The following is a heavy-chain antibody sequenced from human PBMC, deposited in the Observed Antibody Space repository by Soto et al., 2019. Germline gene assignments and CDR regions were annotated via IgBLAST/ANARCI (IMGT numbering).Heavy chain of an antibody. J-gene: IGHJ5*02. V-gene: IGHV1-69*12. Sequence: QVQLVQSGAEVKKPGSSVNVSCKASGGTFSSYAISWVRQAPGQGLEWMGGIIPIFGTANYAQKFQGRVTITADESTSTAYMELSSLRSEDTAVYYCARDADCSGGSCYSFDPWGQGTLVTVSS. D-gene: IGHD2-15*01. CDR1: GGTFSSYA. CDR2: IIPIFGTA. CDR3: ARDADCSGGSCYSFDP.